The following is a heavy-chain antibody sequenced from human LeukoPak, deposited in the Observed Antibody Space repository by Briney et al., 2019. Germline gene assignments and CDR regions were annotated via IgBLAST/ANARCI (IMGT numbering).Heavy chain of an antibody. V-gene: IGHV4-59*01. J-gene: IGHJ2*01. CDR2: IYYSGST. CDR3: ARDATSIVGATTLWYFDL. Sequence: SETLSLTCTVSGGSISSYYWSWIRQPPGEGLEWIGYIYYSGSTNYNPSLKSRVTISVDTSKNQFSLKLSSVTAADTAVYYCARDATSIVGATTLWYFDLWGRGTLVTVSS. CDR1: GGSISSYY. D-gene: IGHD1-26*01.